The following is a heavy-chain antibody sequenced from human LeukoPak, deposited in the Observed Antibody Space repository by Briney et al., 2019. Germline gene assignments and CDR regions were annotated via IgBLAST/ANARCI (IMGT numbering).Heavy chain of an antibody. Sequence: GGSLRLSCAASGXTFSKNWMHWVRQVPGKGLVWVSRINTDGSSKGYADSVKGRFTISRDNAKNTLYLQMSSLRAEDTAVYYCARENWYLDYWGQGTLVTVSS. V-gene: IGHV3-74*01. CDR2: INTDGSSK. CDR1: GXTFSKNW. CDR3: ARENWYLDY. D-gene: IGHD1-1*01. J-gene: IGHJ4*02.